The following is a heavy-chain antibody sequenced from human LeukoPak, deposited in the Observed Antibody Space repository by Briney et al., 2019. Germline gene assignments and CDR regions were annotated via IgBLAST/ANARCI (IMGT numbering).Heavy chain of an antibody. CDR3: ARDRGYYDSSGYYYYYGMDV. J-gene: IGHJ6*02. V-gene: IGHV4-34*01. CDR1: GGSFSGYY. CDR2: INHSGST. Sequence: PSETLSLTCAVYGGSFSGYYWSWIRQPPGKGLEWIGEINHSGSTNYNPSLKSRVTISVDTSKNQFSLKLSSVTAADTAVYYCARDRGYYDSSGYYYYYGMDVWGQGTTVIVSS. D-gene: IGHD3-22*01.